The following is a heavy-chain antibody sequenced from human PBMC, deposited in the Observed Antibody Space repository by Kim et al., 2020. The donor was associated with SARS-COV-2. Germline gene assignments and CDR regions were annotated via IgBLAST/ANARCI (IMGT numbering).Heavy chain of an antibody. J-gene: IGHJ4*02. CDR3: ARGSPRGRLVLNY. V-gene: IGHV4-34*01. D-gene: IGHD3-16*01. CDR1: GGSFSGYY. Sequence: SETLSLTCAVYGGSFSGYYWSWIRQPPGKGLEWIGEINHSGSTNYNPSLKSRVTISVDTSKNQFSLKLSSVTAADTAVYYCARGSPRGRLVLNYWGQGTLVTVSS. CDR2: INHSGST.